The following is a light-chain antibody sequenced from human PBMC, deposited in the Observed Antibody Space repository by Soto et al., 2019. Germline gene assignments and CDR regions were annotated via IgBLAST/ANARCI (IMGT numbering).Light chain of an antibody. CDR3: SSYTSSSTRV. V-gene: IGLV2-14*01. CDR2: DVS. Sequence: QSVLTQPASVSGSPGPSITISCTGTSSDVGGYNYVSWYQQHPGKDPKLMIYDVSNRPSGVSNRFSGSKSGNTASLTISGLQAEDEADYYCSSYTSSSTRVFGTGTKLTVL. CDR1: SSDVGGYNY. J-gene: IGLJ1*01.